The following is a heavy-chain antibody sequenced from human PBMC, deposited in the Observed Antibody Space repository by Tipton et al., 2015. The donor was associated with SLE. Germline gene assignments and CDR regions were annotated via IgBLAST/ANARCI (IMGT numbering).Heavy chain of an antibody. V-gene: IGHV4-34*01. CDR1: GGSFSGYY. J-gene: IGHJ6*02. D-gene: IGHD3-3*01. CDR2: INHSGST. Sequence: TLSLTCAVYGGSFSGYYWSWIRQPPGKGLEWIGEINHSGSTNYNPSLKSRVTISVDTSKNQFSLKLSSVTAADTAVYYCASNQPATSTIFVVGNPRGDGMDVWGQGTTVTVSS. CDR3: ASNQPATSTIFVVGNPRGDGMDV.